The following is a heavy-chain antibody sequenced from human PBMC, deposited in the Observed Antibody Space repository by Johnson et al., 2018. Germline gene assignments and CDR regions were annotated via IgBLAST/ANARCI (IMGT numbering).Heavy chain of an antibody. V-gene: IGHV3-30*18. CDR3: AKDLGFCTNGVCYTPRPSTYYYYYGMDV. CDR2: ISYDGSNK. D-gene: IGHD2-8*01. Sequence: QVQLVQSGGGVVQPGRSLRLSCAASGFTFSSYGMHWVRQAPGKGLEWVAVISYDGSNKYYADSVKGRFTISRDNSKNTLYLQMNSLGAEDTAVYYCAKDLGFCTNGVCYTPRPSTYYYYYGMDVWGQGTTVTVSS. CDR1: GFTFSSYG. J-gene: IGHJ6*02.